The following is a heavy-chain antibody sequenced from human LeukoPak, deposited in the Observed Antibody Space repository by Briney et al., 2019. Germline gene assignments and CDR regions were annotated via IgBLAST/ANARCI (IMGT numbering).Heavy chain of an antibody. D-gene: IGHD3-22*01. CDR3: ASDKNYYDSSGYYPDAFDI. Sequence: SGGSLRLSCAASGFTFSSYSMNWVRQAPGKGLEWVSSISSSSSYIYYADSVKGRFTISRDNAKNSLYLQMNSLRAEDTAVYYCASDKNYYDSSGYYPDAFDIWGQGTMVTVSS. CDR2: ISSSSSYI. CDR1: GFTFSSYS. J-gene: IGHJ3*02. V-gene: IGHV3-21*01.